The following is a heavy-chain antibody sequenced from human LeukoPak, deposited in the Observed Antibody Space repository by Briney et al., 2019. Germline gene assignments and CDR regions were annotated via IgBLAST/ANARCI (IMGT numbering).Heavy chain of an antibody. V-gene: IGHV1-18*01. J-gene: IGHJ3*02. Sequence: ASVKVSCKASGYTFTSYGISWVRQAPGQGLEWMGWISAYNGNTNYAQKLQGRVTMTTDTSTSTAYMELSSLGSEDTAVYYCAAVTTVTGDAFDIWGQGTMVTVSS. CDR3: AAVTTVTGDAFDI. CDR2: ISAYNGNT. D-gene: IGHD4-11*01. CDR1: GYTFTSYG.